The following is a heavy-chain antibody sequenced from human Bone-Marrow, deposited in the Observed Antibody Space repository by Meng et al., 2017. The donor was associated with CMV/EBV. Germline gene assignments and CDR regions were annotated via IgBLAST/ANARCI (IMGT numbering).Heavy chain of an antibody. Sequence: GGSLRLTCAVSGFTFSNYWMHWVRQAPGEGLVWVARTNSDGSNTAYADSVKGRFTISRDNAKNTLHLQVKSLRGEDTAVYFCARGNPRDCSSADCYPFFDSWGQGTLVTVSS. CDR3: ARGNPRDCSSADCYPFFDS. J-gene: IGHJ4*02. CDR2: TNSDGSNT. D-gene: IGHD2-2*01. V-gene: IGHV3-74*01. CDR1: GFTFSNYW.